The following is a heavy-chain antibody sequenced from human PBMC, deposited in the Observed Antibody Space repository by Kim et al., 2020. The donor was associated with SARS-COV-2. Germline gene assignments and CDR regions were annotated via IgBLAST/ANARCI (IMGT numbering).Heavy chain of an antibody. V-gene: IGHV1-46*01. CDR1: GYTFTSYY. J-gene: IGHJ4*02. CDR2: INPSGGST. CDR3: ARGGLTYYDFWSGFDY. Sequence: ASVKVSCKASGYTFTSYYMHWVRQAPGQGLEWMGIINPSGGSTSYAQKFQGRVTMTRDTSTSTVYMELSSLRSEDTAVYYCARGGLTYYDFWSGFDYWGQGTLVTVSS. D-gene: IGHD3-3*01.